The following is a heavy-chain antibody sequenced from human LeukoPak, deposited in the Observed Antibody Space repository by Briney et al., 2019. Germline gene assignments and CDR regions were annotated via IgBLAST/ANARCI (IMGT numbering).Heavy chain of an antibody. CDR2: ISGSGGST. CDR3: AKVEVLTVTPWYFDF. V-gene: IGHV3-23*01. CDR1: GFTFSSYA. Sequence: GGSLRLSCAASGFTFSSYAMSWVRQAPGEGLEWVSAISGSGGSTYYADSVKGRFTISRDNSKNTLYLQMNSLRAEDTAVYYCAKVEVLTVTPWYFDFWGRGTLVTVSS. D-gene: IGHD4-17*01. J-gene: IGHJ2*01.